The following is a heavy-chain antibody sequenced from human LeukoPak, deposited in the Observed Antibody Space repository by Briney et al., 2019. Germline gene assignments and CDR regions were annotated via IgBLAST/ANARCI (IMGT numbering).Heavy chain of an antibody. V-gene: IGHV1-18*04. CDR2: ISAYNGNT. CDR3: ARGGVITIFGVVISDYYYYGMDV. D-gene: IGHD3-3*01. Sequence: ASVKVSCKASGYTFTSYYMHWVRQAPGQGLEWMGWISAYNGNTNYAQKLQGRVTMTTDTSTSTAYMELRSLRSDDTAVYYCARGGVITIFGVVISDYYYYGMDVWGQGTTVTVSS. J-gene: IGHJ6*02. CDR1: GYTFTSYY.